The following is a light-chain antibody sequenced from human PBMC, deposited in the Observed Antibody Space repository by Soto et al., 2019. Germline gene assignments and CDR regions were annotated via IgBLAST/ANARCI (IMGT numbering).Light chain of an antibody. J-gene: IGKJ2*01. CDR3: QQHYSSPYT. V-gene: IGKV4-1*01. Sequence: DIVMTQSPDSLVLSLGGRATINCKSSQRVFYDSNNMNYLAWYQQRPGQPPKLLIYWASTRQSGVPDRISGSGSGTDFTLTISSLQADDVGVYYCQQHYSSPYTFGQGTKLEI. CDR1: QRVFYDSNNMNY. CDR2: WAS.